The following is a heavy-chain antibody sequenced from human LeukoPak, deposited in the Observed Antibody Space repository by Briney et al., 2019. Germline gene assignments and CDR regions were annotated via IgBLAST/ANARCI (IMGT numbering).Heavy chain of an antibody. V-gene: IGHV3-30-3*01. J-gene: IGHJ1*01. Sequence: GGSLRLSCAASGFTFSSYAMHWVRQAPGKRLEWVAVIPYDGSNKYYADSVKGRFTISRDNSKNTLYLQMNSLRAEDTAVYYCAREFYDSSGYPMPEYFQHWGQGTLVTVSS. CDR2: IPYDGSNK. D-gene: IGHD3-22*01. CDR1: GFTFSSYA. CDR3: AREFYDSSGYPMPEYFQH.